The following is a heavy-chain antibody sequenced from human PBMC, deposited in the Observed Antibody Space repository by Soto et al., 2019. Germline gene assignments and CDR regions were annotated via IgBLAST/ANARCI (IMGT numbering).Heavy chain of an antibody. CDR1: GFTFSSYG. J-gene: IGHJ4*01. CDR2: ISYDGSNK. D-gene: IGHD4-17*01. CDR3: VRDRTTVAQKGGFDY. V-gene: IGHV3-30*03. Sequence: GGSLRLCCAASGFTFSSYGMHWVRQAPGKGLEWVAVISYDGSNKYHAESVKGRFTISRDNSKNTLNLQMNSLRAEDTAVYYCVRDRTTVAQKGGFDYWGHGTLVTVSS.